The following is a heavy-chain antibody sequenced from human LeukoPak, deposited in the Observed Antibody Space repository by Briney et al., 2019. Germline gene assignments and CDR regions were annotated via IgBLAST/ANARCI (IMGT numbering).Heavy chain of an antibody. CDR2: ISYDGSNK. D-gene: IGHD1-26*01. CDR1: GFTFSSYG. CDR3: AKVLSELLTPHAFDY. V-gene: IGHV3-30*18. Sequence: PGGSLRLSCAASGFTFSSYGMHWVRQAPGKGLEWVAVISYDGSNKYYADSVKGRFTISRDNSKNTLYLQMNSLRAEDTAVYYCAKVLSELLTPHAFDYWGQGTLVTVSS. J-gene: IGHJ4*02.